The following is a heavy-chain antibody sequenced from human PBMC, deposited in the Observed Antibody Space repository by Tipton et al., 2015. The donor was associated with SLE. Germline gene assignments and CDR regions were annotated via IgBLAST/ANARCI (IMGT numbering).Heavy chain of an antibody. CDR3: ARAISTYSSSWWLDY. V-gene: IGHV4-59*11. CDR1: GGSISSHY. Sequence: TLSLTCTVSGGSISSHYWSWIRQPPGKGLEWIGYIYYSGSTNYNPSLKSRVTISVDTSKKQFSLKLSSVTAADTAVYYCARAISTYSSSWWLDYWGQGTLVTVSS. CDR2: IYYSGST. D-gene: IGHD6-13*01. J-gene: IGHJ4*02.